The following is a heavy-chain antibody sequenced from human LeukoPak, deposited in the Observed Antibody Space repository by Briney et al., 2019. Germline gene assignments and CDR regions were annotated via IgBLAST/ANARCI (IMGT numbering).Heavy chain of an antibody. CDR1: GFTFSSDW. D-gene: IGHD3-10*01. Sequence: PGGSLRLSCGASGFTFSSDWMHWARQAPGKGLVWVARISIDGSSTSYADSVKGRFTISRDNAKNSLYLQMNSLRAEDTAVYYCARETYYYGSGPQAEYFQHWGQGTLVTVSS. CDR2: ISIDGSST. CDR3: ARETYYYGSGPQAEYFQH. J-gene: IGHJ1*01. V-gene: IGHV3-74*01.